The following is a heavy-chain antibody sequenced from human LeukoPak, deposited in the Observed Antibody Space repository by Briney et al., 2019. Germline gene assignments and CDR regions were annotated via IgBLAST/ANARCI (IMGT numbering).Heavy chain of an antibody. CDR3: ASLRERSYYARGFDY. J-gene: IGHJ4*02. Sequence: SETLSLTCTVSGGSISSSTYYWGWLRQPPGKGLEWLGNIYYSGSTYYNPSLKSRVTISVDTSKNQFSLKLTSVTAADTAVYHCASLRERSYYARGFDYWGRGTLVTVSS. CDR1: GGSISSSTYY. V-gene: IGHV4-39*01. D-gene: IGHD1-26*01. CDR2: IYYSGST.